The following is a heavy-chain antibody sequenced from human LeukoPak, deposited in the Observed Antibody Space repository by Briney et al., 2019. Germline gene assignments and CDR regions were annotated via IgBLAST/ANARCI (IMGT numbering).Heavy chain of an antibody. CDR1: GGSISSYY. D-gene: IGHD3-10*01. CDR2: IYYSGST. V-gene: IGHV4-59*01. Sequence: SETLSLTCTVSGGSISSYYWSWIRQPPGKGLEWIGYIYYSGSTNYNPSLKSRVTISVDTSKNQFSLKLSSVTAADTAVCYCARAFHRGVIDYWGQGTLVTVSS. J-gene: IGHJ4*02. CDR3: ARAFHRGVIDY.